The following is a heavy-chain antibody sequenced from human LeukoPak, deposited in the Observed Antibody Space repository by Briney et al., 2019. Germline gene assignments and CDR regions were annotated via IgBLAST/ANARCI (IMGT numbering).Heavy chain of an antibody. D-gene: IGHD3-22*01. V-gene: IGHV4-30-4*01. J-gene: IGHJ4*02. CDR1: GGSISSGDYY. CDR2: IYYSGST. CDR3: ARVAPSWQLITYFDY. Sequence: SQTLSLTCTVSGGSISSGDYYWSWIRQPPGKGLEWIGYIYYSGSTYYNPSLKSRVTLPVDTSKNQFSLKLSSVTAADTAVYYCARVAPSWQLITYFDYWGQGTLVTVSS.